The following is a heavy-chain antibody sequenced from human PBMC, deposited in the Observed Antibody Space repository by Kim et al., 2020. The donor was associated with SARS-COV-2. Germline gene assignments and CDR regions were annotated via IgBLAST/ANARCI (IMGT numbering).Heavy chain of an antibody. J-gene: IGHJ4*02. Sequence: YAGSVRGRFTISREKSGNTMYLQMNSLTAEDTATYYCARDKEDYTTGWDEYWGQGILVTVSS. V-gene: IGHV3-30*01. CDR3: ARDKEDYTTGWDEY. D-gene: IGHD6-19*01.